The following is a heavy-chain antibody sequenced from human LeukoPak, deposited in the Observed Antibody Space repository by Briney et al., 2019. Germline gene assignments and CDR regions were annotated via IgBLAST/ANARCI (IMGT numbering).Heavy chain of an antibody. J-gene: IGHJ4*02. CDR2: ISYDGSNK. Sequence: GGSLRLSCAASGFTFSDYALHWVRQAPGKGLEWVAVISYDGSNKYYADFVEGRFTISRDDSENTLYLQMNSLRAEDTAVYYCARAFLFRAEDGIKYHQSLFDKWGQGTLVIVSS. CDR3: ARAFLFRAEDGIKYHQSLFDK. V-gene: IGHV3-30*04. CDR1: GFTFSDYA. D-gene: IGHD6-13*01.